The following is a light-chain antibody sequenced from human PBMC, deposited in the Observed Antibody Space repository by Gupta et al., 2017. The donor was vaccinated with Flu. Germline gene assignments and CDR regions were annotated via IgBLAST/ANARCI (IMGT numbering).Light chain of an antibody. CDR1: SSSGSAT. CDR3: ATWIDALSGPV. Sequence: SSSGSATVDWYQQVPGMAPRLLIFANNQRPAGVPGRFSGSKSGTSASLAISGLQPEDEGDYYCATWIDALSGPVFGGGTKLVVL. V-gene: IGLV1-44*01. CDR2: ANN. J-gene: IGLJ2*01.